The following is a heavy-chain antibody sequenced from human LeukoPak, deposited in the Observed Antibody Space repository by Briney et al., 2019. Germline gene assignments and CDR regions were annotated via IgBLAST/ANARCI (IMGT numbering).Heavy chain of an antibody. V-gene: IGHV3-11*03. CDR2: ISSSSSYT. CDR1: GFTFSSYA. Sequence: GGSLRLSCGASGFTFSSYAMSWVRQAPGKGLEWVSYISSSSSYTNYADSVKGRFTISRDNAKNSLYLQMNSLRAEDTAVYYCAAYYYGSGSYYSDYWGQGTLVTVSS. J-gene: IGHJ4*02. CDR3: AAYYYGSGSYYSDY. D-gene: IGHD3-10*01.